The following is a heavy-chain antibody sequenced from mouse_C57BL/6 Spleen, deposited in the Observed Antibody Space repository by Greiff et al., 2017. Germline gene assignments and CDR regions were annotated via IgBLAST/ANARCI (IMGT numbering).Heavy chain of an antibody. Sequence: DVMLVESGEGLVKPGGSLKLSCAASGFTFSSYAMSWVRQTPEKRLEWVAYISSGGDYIYYADTVKGRFTISRDNARNTLYLQMSRLKSEDTAMYYCTREEDYEPFAYWGQGTLVTVSA. J-gene: IGHJ3*01. D-gene: IGHD2-4*01. CDR3: TREEDYEPFAY. V-gene: IGHV5-9-1*02. CDR1: GFTFSSYA. CDR2: ISSGGDYI.